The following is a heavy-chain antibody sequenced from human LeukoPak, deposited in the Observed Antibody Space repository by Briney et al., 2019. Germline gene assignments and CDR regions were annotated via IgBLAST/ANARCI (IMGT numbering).Heavy chain of an antibody. CDR1: GGSISSGSYY. J-gene: IGHJ3*02. CDR2: FYTSGST. Sequence: SETLSLTCTVSGGSISSGSYYWSWIRQPAGKGLEWIGRFYTSGSTNYSPSLKSRVTISVDTSKNQFSLKLNSVTAADTAVYYRARYDYYDNSARFDIWGQGTMVTVSS. CDR3: ARYDYYDNSARFDI. V-gene: IGHV4-61*02. D-gene: IGHD3-22*01.